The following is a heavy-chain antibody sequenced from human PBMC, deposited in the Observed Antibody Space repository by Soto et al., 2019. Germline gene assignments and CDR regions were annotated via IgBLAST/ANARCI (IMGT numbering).Heavy chain of an antibody. CDR1: GFTFSSYS. CDR2: ISSSSSTT. CDR3: ARDEGITTVAGTKRGFDC. J-gene: IGHJ4*02. Sequence: PGGSLRLSCAASGFTFSSYSMNWVRQAPGKGLEWVSYISSSSSTTYYADSVKGRFTISRDNAKNSLYLQMNSLRDEDTAVYFCARDEGITTVAGTKRGFDCWGQGTLVTVSS. D-gene: IGHD6-19*01. V-gene: IGHV3-48*02.